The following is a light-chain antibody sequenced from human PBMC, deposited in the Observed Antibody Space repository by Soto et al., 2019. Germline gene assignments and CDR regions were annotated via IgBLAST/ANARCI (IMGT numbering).Light chain of an antibody. CDR1: SSNIGSNT. Sequence: QSVLTQPPSASGTPGQRVTISCSGSSSNIGSNTVNWYQQLPGTAPKLLIYGNNQRPSGVPDRFSGSKSGTSASLAISGLHFEDEADYYCAAWDDSLNAYVFGPGTKLTVL. V-gene: IGLV1-44*01. CDR2: GNN. J-gene: IGLJ1*01. CDR3: AAWDDSLNAYV.